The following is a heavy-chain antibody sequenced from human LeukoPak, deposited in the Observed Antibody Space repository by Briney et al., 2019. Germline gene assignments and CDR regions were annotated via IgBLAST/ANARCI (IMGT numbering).Heavy chain of an antibody. J-gene: IGHJ4*02. V-gene: IGHV3-74*01. CDR1: GFTFSSYW. Sequence: GGSLRLSCAASGFTFSSYWMHWVRQAPGKGLVWVSRINSDGSSTSYADSVKGRFTISIDNAKNTLYLQMNSLRAEDTAVYYCAKTPNSGSYYTGGYFDYWGQGTLVTVSS. CDR2: INSDGSST. D-gene: IGHD1-26*01. CDR3: AKTPNSGSYYTGGYFDY.